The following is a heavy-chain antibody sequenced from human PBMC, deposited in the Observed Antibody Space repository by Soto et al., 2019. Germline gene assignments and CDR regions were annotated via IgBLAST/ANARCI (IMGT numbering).Heavy chain of an antibody. CDR2: VHDSGST. D-gene: IGHD3-16*01. V-gene: IGHV4-59*01. Sequence: SETLSPTCTVSGDAISNYYWSWIRQTPGRGLERIGCVHDSGSTDYNPSLKARVTISLHTSKSQFSLSLRSATAADTATYYCAGGIGALITSFFAYWGKGSPVTVSP. CDR3: AGGIGALITSFFAY. J-gene: IGHJ4*02. CDR1: GDAISNYY.